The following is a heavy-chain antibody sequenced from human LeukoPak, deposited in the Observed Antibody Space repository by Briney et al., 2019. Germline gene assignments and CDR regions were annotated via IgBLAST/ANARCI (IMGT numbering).Heavy chain of an antibody. D-gene: IGHD5-18*01. CDR1: GYSFTSYW. J-gene: IGHJ6*02. Sequence: GESLKISCKGSGYSFTSYWIGWVRQMPGKGLEWMGIIYPGDSDTRYSPSFQGQVTISADKSISTAYLQWSSLKASDTAMYYCAREGWLQLGSYYGMDVWGQGTTVTVSS. V-gene: IGHV5-51*01. CDR3: AREGWLQLGSYYGMDV. CDR2: IYPGDSDT.